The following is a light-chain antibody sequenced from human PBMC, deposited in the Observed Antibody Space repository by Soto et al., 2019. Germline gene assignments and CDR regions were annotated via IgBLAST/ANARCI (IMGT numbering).Light chain of an antibody. Sequence: EIEMTQSPATLSVSTVERATLCGRASQSISSNLAWYQQKPGQAPRLLMFRTSSRATGFPARFSGSGSGTEFNLTISSLQSEDFGVYYCQQYNNWPRATCGGGTKV. CDR2: RTS. CDR1: QSISSN. V-gene: IGKV3-15*01. J-gene: IGKJ4*01. CDR3: QQYNNWPRAT.